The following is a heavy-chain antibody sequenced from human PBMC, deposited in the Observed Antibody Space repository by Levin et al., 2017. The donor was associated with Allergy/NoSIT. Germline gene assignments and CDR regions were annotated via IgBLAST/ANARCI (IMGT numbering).Heavy chain of an antibody. J-gene: IGHJ6*02. V-gene: IGHV3-48*04. CDR3: ARDVTTVRGGMDV. CDR2: IRPTSEII. D-gene: IGHD1-1*01. Sequence: LSLPCAASGFRFSRSGMNWVRQAPGQGLEWVSYIRPTSEIIHYADSVKGRFTISRDNAKNSLYLQMNSLRVEDTAIYYCARDVTTVRGGMDVWGQGTTVTVSS. CDR1: GFRFSRSG.